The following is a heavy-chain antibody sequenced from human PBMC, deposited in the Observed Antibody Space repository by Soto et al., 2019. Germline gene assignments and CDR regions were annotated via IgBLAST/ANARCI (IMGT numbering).Heavy chain of an antibody. CDR1: GFTFSSYA. J-gene: IGHJ4*02. CDR2: ISGSGGST. CDR3: AKGYSSGWAQFDY. Sequence: GGSLRLSCAASGFTFSSYAMIWVRQAPGKGLEWVSAISGSGGSTYYADSVKGRFTISRDNSKNTLYLQMNSLRAEDTAVYYCAKGYSSGWAQFDYWGQGTLVTVSS. V-gene: IGHV3-23*01. D-gene: IGHD6-19*01.